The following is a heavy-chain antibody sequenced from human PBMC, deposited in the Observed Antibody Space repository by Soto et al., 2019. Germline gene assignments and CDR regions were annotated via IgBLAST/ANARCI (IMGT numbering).Heavy chain of an antibody. J-gene: IGHJ4*02. CDR2: MQPSTGRT. D-gene: IGHD1-26*01. V-gene: IGHV1-8*01. Sequence: ASVKVSCKASGYSFTSLDINWVRQTAGQGLEWMGWMQPSTGRTGYAQKFQGRVTMTRDTSINTAYMELTTLTSDDTAFYYCARGVSAGVDYWGRGTLVTVSS. CDR3: ARGVSAGVDY. CDR1: GYSFTSLD.